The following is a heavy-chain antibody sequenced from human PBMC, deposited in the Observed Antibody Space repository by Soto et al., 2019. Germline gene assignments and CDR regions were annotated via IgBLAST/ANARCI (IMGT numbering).Heavy chain of an antibody. CDR1: GFTFSNAW. Sequence: GGSLRLSCAASGFTFSNAWMSWVRQAPGKGLEWVGRIKSKTDGGTTDYAAPVKGRFTISRDDSKNTLYLQMNSLKTEDTAVYYCTTDFSSSWYYYYYGMDVWGQGTTVTVSS. D-gene: IGHD6-13*01. CDR2: IKSKTDGGTT. V-gene: IGHV3-15*01. J-gene: IGHJ6*02. CDR3: TTDFSSSWYYYYYGMDV.